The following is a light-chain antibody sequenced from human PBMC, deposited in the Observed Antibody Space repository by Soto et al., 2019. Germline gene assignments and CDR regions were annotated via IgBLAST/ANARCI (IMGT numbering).Light chain of an antibody. CDR1: SSDVGSYNL. J-gene: IGLJ2*01. CDR2: EGS. CDR3: CSYAGSSTLI. V-gene: IGLV2-23*01. Sequence: QSVLTQPASVSGSPGQSITISCTGTSSDVGSYNLVSWYQHHPGKAPKIMIYEGSKRPSGFSNRFSGSKSGNTASLTIAGLQAEDEADYYCCSYAGSSTLIFGGGTKLTVL.